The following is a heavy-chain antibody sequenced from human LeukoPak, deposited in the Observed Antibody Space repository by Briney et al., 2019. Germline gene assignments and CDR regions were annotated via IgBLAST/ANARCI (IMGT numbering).Heavy chain of an antibody. CDR1: GFPFSSYA. J-gene: IGHJ4*02. CDR2: ISRSGAST. D-gene: IGHD6-25*01. Sequence: PGGSLRLSCAASGFPFSSYAMSWVRQAPGKGLEWVSLISRSGASTYYADSVKGRFTISSDNSKHTLYLQMNGLRAEDTAVYFCAKSLDRHSSGDNFDYWGQGTLVTVSS. V-gene: IGHV3-23*01. CDR3: AKSLDRHSSGDNFDY.